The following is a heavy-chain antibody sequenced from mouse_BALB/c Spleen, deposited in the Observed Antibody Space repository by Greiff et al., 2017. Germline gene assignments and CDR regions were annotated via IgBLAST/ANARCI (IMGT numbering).Heavy chain of an antibody. V-gene: IGHV5-17*02. CDR3: GREEFAY. Sequence: EVQLVESGGGLVQPGGSRKLSCAASGFTFSSSGMHWVRQAPEQGLEWVAYISSASSTIYYADTVKGRFTISRDNPKNTLFLQMTSLRSEDTAMYYCGREEFAYWGQGTLVTVSA. CDR2: ISSASSTI. CDR1: GFTFSSSG. J-gene: IGHJ3*01.